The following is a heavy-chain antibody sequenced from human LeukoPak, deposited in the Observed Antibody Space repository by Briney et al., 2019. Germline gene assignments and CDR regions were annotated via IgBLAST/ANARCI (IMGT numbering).Heavy chain of an antibody. CDR2: ISSSSENI. D-gene: IGHD5-24*01. CDR1: GFTFSSYA. Sequence: QSGGSLRLSCAASGFTFSSYAMHWVRQAPGKGLEWVAYISSSSENIHYADSVKGRFTTSRDNAENSLYLQMNSLTAEDTAVYYCVRDRSLGFQFYYYIDVWGKGTTVTVSS. CDR3: VRDRSLGFQFYYYIDV. J-gene: IGHJ6*03. V-gene: IGHV3-48*01.